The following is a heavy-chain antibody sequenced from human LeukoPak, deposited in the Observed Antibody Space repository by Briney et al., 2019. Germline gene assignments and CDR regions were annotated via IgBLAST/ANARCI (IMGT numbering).Heavy chain of an antibody. Sequence: ASVKVSFKASGYTFTGYYIHWVRPAPGQGLEWMGWINPNSGGTNYAQKFQGRVTMTRDTSITTAYMELSRLISDDTAVYYCARGLTDEHQLILHWFDPWGQGTLVTVSS. D-gene: IGHD2-2*01. CDR2: INPNSGGT. J-gene: IGHJ5*02. V-gene: IGHV1-2*02. CDR1: GYTFTGYY. CDR3: ARGLTDEHQLILHWFDP.